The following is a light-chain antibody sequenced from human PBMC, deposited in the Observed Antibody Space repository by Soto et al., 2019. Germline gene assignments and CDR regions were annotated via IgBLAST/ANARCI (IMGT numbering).Light chain of an antibody. V-gene: IGKV1-33*01. CDR1: QEISNY. CDR2: DAY. Sequence: DIQMIQSPSSLSASVGDRVTITCQASQEISNYLNWYQQKPGKAPKLLSYDAYNLERGVPSRFSGRGSGTDFTFTISSLQPEDFATYYCQQYDHLPRTFGRGTKVEIK. CDR3: QQYDHLPRT. J-gene: IGKJ1*01.